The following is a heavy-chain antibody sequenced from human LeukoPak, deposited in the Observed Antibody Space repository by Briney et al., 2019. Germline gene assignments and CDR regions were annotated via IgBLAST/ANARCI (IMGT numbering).Heavy chain of an antibody. J-gene: IGHJ4*02. D-gene: IGHD2-2*01. V-gene: IGHV4-39*07. CDR1: GGSISSSSYY. CDR2: IYYSGST. Sequence: PSETLSLTCTVSGGSISSSSYYWGWIRQPPGKGLEWIGSIYYSGSTYYNPSLKSRVTISVNTSKNQFSLKLSSVTAADTAVYYCARADVYCSSTSCAHYFDYWGQGILVTVSS. CDR3: ARADVYCSSTSCAHYFDY.